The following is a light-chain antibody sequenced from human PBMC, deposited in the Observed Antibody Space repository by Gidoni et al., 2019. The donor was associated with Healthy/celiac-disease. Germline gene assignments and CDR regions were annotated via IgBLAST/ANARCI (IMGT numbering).Light chain of an antibody. CDR2: DAS. CDR1: QSISSW. J-gene: IGKJ2*01. V-gene: IGKV1-5*01. CDR3: QQYNSYPYT. Sequence: DIQLTPSPSTLSASLGDRVTITCRASQSISSWLAWYQQNPGKAPKLLIYDASSLESGVPSRFSGSGSGTEFTLTISSLQPDDFATYYCQQYNSYPYTFGQGTKLEIK.